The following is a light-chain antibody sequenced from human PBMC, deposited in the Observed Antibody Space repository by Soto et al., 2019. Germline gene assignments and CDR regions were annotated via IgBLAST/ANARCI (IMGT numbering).Light chain of an antibody. CDR2: DAS. V-gene: IGKV1-5*01. CDR1: QSISSW. J-gene: IGKJ1*01. Sequence: DIQRTQSPSTLSASVGDSVTITCRASQSISSWLAWYQKKPGKDPKLLIYDASSLESGVPSRFSGSGSGTEFTLTISRLQTDDFATYDCQQYNSYSWTVGQGTKVEIK. CDR3: QQYNSYSWT.